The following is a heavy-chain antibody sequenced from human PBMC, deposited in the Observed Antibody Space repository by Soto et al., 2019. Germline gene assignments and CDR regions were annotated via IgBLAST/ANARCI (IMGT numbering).Heavy chain of an antibody. CDR2: ISYDGSNK. CDR1: GFTFSSYA. Sequence: QVQLVESGGGVVQPGRSLRLSCAASGFTFSSYAMHWVRQAPGKGLEWVAVISYDGSNKYYADSVKGRFTISRDNSXTTLYLQMNSLRAEDTAVYYCARDQSTMIVAGAFDIWGQGTMVTVSS. J-gene: IGHJ3*02. V-gene: IGHV3-30-3*01. D-gene: IGHD3-22*01. CDR3: ARDQSTMIVAGAFDI.